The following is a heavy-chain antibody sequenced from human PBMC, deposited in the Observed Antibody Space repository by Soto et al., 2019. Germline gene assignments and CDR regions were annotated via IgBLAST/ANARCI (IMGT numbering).Heavy chain of an antibody. D-gene: IGHD1-26*01. V-gene: IGHV4-59*01. CDR2: IYYSGST. CDR1: GGSISSYY. Sequence: SETLSLTCTVPGGSISSYYWSWIRQPPGKGLEWIGYIYYSGSTNYNPSLKSRVTISVDTSKNQFSLKLSSVTAADTAVYYCARDRVGYGMDVWGQGTTVTVSS. J-gene: IGHJ6*02. CDR3: ARDRVGYGMDV.